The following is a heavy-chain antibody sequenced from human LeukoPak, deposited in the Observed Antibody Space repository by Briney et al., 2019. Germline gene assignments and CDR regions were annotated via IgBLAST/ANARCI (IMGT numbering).Heavy chain of an antibody. CDR2: ISDDGSNQ. Sequence: SGGSLRLSCTASGFTFSNYAIHWVRQAPGKGLEWVAVISDDGSNQHYADSVKGRFTISRDNSKNTVYLQMNSLRPDDTAVYYCARDRGSGSYPAAPNYWGQGTLVTVSS. J-gene: IGHJ4*02. D-gene: IGHD1-26*01. CDR3: ARDRGSGSYPAAPNY. V-gene: IGHV3-30*04. CDR1: GFTFSNYA.